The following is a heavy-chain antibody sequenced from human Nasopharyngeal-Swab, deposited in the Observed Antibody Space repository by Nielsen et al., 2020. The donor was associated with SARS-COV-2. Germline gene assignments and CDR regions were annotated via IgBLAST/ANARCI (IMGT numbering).Heavy chain of an antibody. CDR2: ITPYNGNT. J-gene: IGHJ4*02. V-gene: IGHV1-18*01. Sequence: ASVKVSCKASGYTFTSYGISWVRQAPGQGLEWMGWITPYNGNTNYAQKLQGRVTMTTDTSTTTAYMELRSLRSDDTAVYYCARGDSGGYGFDYWGQGTLVTVSS. D-gene: IGHD1-26*01. CDR1: GYTFTSYG. CDR3: ARGDSGGYGFDY.